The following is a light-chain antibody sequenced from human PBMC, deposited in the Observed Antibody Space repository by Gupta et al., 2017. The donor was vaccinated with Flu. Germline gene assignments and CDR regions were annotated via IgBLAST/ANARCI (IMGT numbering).Light chain of an antibody. Sequence: ENVLAQSPGTLSLSPGERATLSCRASQSVNNNHLAWYQQKPGQAPRLLIYGASSRATGIPDRFSGSGSGTEFTLTISRLEPEDFAVYYCLHGGNSPITFGHGTRVDIK. CDR2: GAS. CDR3: LHGGNSPIT. V-gene: IGKV3-20*01. CDR1: QSVNNNH. J-gene: IGKJ3*01.